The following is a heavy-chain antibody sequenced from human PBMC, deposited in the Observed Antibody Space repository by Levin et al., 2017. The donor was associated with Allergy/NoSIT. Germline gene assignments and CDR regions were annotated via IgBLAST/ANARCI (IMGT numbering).Heavy chain of an antibody. CDR1: GFTFSSYA. Sequence: VASVKVSCAASGFTFSSYAMSWVRQAPGKGLEWVSAISSSGGSTYYADSVKGRFTISRDNSKNTLYLQMNSLRAEDTAVYYCAKSIYGSGSFSDYWGQGTLVTVSS. J-gene: IGHJ4*02. CDR2: ISSSGGST. V-gene: IGHV3-23*01. D-gene: IGHD3-10*01. CDR3: AKSIYGSGSFSDY.